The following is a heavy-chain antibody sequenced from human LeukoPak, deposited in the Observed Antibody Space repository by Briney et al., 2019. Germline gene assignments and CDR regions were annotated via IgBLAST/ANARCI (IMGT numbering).Heavy chain of an antibody. V-gene: IGHV4-39*01. J-gene: IGHJ4*02. CDR3: ARRSDSSGLY. Sequence: SETLSLTCTVSGGSISSSSYYWGWIRQPPGKGLEWIGSIHYSGSTCYNPSLKSRVTISVDTSKNQFSLKLSSVTAADTAVYYCARRSDSSGLYWGQGTLVTVSS. D-gene: IGHD3-22*01. CDR2: IHYSGST. CDR1: GGSISSSSYY.